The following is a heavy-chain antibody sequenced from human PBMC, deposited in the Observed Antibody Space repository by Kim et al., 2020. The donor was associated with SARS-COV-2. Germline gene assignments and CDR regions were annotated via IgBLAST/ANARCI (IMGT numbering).Heavy chain of an antibody. Sequence: SETLSLTCTVYGGSCSGYYWSWIRQPPGKGREWIGEINHSGRTNYNPSLKSRVTISVDTSQHQFSLKLPSVTVADTAVDYCARRLSNTSGSGSDYCDLWGQGTLVTVSS. CDR2: INHSGRT. J-gene: IGHJ4*02. CDR3: ARRLSNTSGSGSDYCDL. D-gene: IGHD3-10*01. CDR1: GGSCSGYY. V-gene: IGHV4-34*01.